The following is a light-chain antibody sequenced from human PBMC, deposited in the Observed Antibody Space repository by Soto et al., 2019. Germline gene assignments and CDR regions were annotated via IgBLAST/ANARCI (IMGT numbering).Light chain of an antibody. CDR2: GAS. V-gene: IGKV3-15*01. CDR3: QHGHNWPLT. J-gene: IGKJ2*01. CDR1: QSISSE. Sequence: EIVMTQSPATLSVSPGERDTLSCRASQSISSELAWYQQRPGQPPRLLIYGASTRATGVPDRFTGSGSGSDFTLTISGLQAEDFAVYYCQHGHNWPLTFGQGTRLEI.